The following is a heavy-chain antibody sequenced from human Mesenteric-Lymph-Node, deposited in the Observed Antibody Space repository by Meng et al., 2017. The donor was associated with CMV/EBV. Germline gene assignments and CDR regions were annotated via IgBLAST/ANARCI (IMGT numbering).Heavy chain of an antibody. J-gene: IGHJ4*02. Sequence: TVSGGSISSYYWSWIRQPPGKGLEWIGYIYYSGSTNYNPSLKSRVTISVDTSKNQFSLKLSSVTAADTAVYYCARQYYDILTGRYFDYWGQGTLVTVSS. V-gene: IGHV4-59*01. D-gene: IGHD3-9*01. CDR2: IYYSGST. CDR3: ARQYYDILTGRYFDY. CDR1: GGSISSYY.